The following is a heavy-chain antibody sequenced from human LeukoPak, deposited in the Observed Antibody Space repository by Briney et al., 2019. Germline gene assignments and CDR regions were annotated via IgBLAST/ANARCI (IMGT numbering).Heavy chain of an antibody. CDR3: ARDGDSSGRNAFDI. Sequence: GGSLRLSCAASGFTFSSYAMHWVRQAPGKGLEYVSAISSNGGSTYYANSVKGRFTISRDNSKNTLYLQMGSLRAQDMAVYYCARDGDSSGRNAFDIWGQGTMVTVSS. CDR2: ISSNGGST. CDR1: GFTFSSYA. D-gene: IGHD6-19*01. V-gene: IGHV3-64*01. J-gene: IGHJ3*02.